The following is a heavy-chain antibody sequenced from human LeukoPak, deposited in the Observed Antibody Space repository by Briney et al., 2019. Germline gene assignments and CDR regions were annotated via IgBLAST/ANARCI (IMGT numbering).Heavy chain of an antibody. V-gene: IGHV3-23*01. CDR1: GLTVRSNY. J-gene: IGHJ6*02. CDR2: ISSSGGST. CDR3: AKGSPLDLGAGEPYYYGMDV. D-gene: IGHD3-10*01. Sequence: GGSLRLSCTVSGLTVRSNYMNWVRQAPGKGLEWVSGISSSGGSTYSADSVKGRLTISRDNSKHTLFLQMSSLRAEDTAVYYCAKGSPLDLGAGEPYYYGMDVWGQGTTVIVSS.